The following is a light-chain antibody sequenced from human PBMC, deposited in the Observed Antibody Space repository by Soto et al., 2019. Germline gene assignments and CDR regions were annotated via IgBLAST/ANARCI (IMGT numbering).Light chain of an antibody. Sequence: VLTQSPSASASPGASVKLTCTLSSGHSTYTIAWHQQHPGKGPRYLMRLKNDGSHTKGDGIPDRFSGSSFGAERYLTISSLQSEDEADYYCQTWDTGIQVFGAGTKVTVL. CDR3: QTWDTGIQV. CDR2: LKNDGSH. J-gene: IGLJ1*01. CDR1: SGHSTYT. V-gene: IGLV4-69*01.